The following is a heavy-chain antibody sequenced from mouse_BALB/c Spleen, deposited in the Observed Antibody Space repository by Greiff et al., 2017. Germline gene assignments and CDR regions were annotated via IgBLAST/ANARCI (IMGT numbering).Heavy chain of an antibody. CDR2: ISSGGST. V-gene: IGHV5-6-5*01. Sequence: EVMLVESGGGLVKPGGSLKLSCAASGFTFSSYAMSWVRQTPEKRLEWVASISSGGSTYYPDSVKGRFTISRDNARNILYLQMSSLRSEDTAMYYCARGPYDYDDAMDYWGQGTSVTVSS. J-gene: IGHJ4*01. CDR1: GFTFSSYA. CDR3: ARGPYDYDDAMDY. D-gene: IGHD2-4*01.